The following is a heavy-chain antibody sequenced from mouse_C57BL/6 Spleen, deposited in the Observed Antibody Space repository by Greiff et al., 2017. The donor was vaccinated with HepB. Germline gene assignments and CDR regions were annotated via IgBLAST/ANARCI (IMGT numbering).Heavy chain of an antibody. CDR1: GYAFSSSW. CDR3: ARRAYDGLAY. J-gene: IGHJ2*01. V-gene: IGHV1-82*01. Sequence: QVTLQQSGPELVKPGASVKISCKASGYAFSSSWMNWVKQRPGKGLEWIGRIYPGDGDTNYNGKFKGKATLTADKSSSTAYRQLSSLTSEDSAVYCCARRAYDGLAYWGQGTTLTVSS. CDR2: IYPGDGDT. D-gene: IGHD2-12*01.